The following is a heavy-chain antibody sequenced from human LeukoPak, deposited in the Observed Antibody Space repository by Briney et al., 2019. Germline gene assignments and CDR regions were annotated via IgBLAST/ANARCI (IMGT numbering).Heavy chain of an antibody. D-gene: IGHD3-16*01. CDR1: GFTFNSFS. Sequence: GSLRLSCAASGFTFNSFSMNWVRQAPGKGLEWVSSISSSSGYIYYADSVKGRFTISRDNAKNSLYLQMNSLRAEDTAVYYCAKVGGRYGDYFDYWGQGTLVTVSS. J-gene: IGHJ4*02. CDR3: AKVGGRYGDYFDY. CDR2: ISSSSGYI. V-gene: IGHV3-21*01.